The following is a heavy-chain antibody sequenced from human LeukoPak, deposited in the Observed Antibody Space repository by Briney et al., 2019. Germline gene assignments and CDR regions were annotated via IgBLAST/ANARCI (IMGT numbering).Heavy chain of an antibody. CDR1: ADSFSSHY. J-gene: IGHJ3*02. D-gene: IGHD4-17*01. Sequence: SETLSLTCAVSADSFSSHYWTWIRQPPGKGLEWIGYISYIGSTNYNPSLRSRVTISIDTSRNQFSLRLSSVTAADTAVYYCARDLVTVTKGFDIWGQGTMVSVSS. V-gene: IGHV4-59*11. CDR3: ARDLVTVTKGFDI. CDR2: ISYIGST.